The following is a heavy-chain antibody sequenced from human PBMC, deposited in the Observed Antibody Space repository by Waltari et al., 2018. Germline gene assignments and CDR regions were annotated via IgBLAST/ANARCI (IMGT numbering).Heavy chain of an antibody. CDR2: ISAYNGNT. J-gene: IGHJ4*02. D-gene: IGHD3-22*01. V-gene: IGHV1-18*01. Sequence: QVQLVQSGAEVKKPGASVTVSCKASGYTFTSYGIRWVRPAPGKGLEWMGWISAYNGNTNYAQKLQGRVTMTTDTSTSTAYMELRSLRSDDTAVYYCARDNTYGSGYWGYYFDYWGQGTLVTVSS. CDR3: ARDNTYGSGYWGYYFDY. CDR1: GYTFTSYG.